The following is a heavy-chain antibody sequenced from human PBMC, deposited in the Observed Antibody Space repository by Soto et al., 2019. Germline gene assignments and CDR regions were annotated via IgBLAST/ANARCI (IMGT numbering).Heavy chain of an antibody. CDR3: ARVHTVTTYFDV. Sequence: ASVKVSCKASGYTFTDYYINWVRQATGQGLEWMGWMNPNSGNTGSAQRFQGRLTMTRNTSINTAYMELTSLTSEDAAVYFCARVHTVTTYFDVWGRGTLVTVSS. CDR1: GYTFTDYY. J-gene: IGHJ2*01. V-gene: IGHV1-8*02. CDR2: MNPNSGNT. D-gene: IGHD4-17*01.